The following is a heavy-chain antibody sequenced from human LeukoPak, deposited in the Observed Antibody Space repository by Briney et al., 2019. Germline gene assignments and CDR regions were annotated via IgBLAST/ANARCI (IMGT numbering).Heavy chain of an antibody. V-gene: IGHV3-30-3*01. CDR2: ISYDGSNK. CDR1: GFTFSSYA. D-gene: IGHD2-15*01. Sequence: PGGSLRLSCAASGFTFSSYAMHWVRQAPGKGLEWVAVISYDGSNKYYADSVEGRFTISRDNSKNTLYLQMSSLRAEDTAVYYCARGSECSGGSCPFDYWGQGTLVTVSS. CDR3: ARGSECSGGSCPFDY. J-gene: IGHJ4*02.